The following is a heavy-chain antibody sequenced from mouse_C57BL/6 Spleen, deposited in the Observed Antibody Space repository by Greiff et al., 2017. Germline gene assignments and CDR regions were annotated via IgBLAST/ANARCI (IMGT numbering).Heavy chain of an antibody. CDR1: GYTFTSYW. V-gene: IGHV1-52*01. CDR2: IDPSDSET. D-gene: IGHD2-4*01. J-gene: IGHJ1*03. CDR3: ASGHYCDYGYFDV. Sequence: QVQLQQPGAELVRPGSSVKLSCKASGYTFTSYWMHWVKQRPIQGLEWIGKIDPSDSETNYNQKFKGKATLTVDKSSSTAYMQLSSLTSEDSAVXDCASGHYCDYGYFDVWGTGTTVTVSS.